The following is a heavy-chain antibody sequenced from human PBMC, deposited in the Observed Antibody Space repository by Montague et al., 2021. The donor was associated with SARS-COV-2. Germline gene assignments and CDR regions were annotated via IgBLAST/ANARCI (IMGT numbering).Heavy chain of an antibody. J-gene: IGHJ6*02. CDR2: IDAVGNT. CDR1: GLTVSSNY. V-gene: IGHV3-53*01. CDR3: ARDERRASKWSYGLDV. D-gene: IGHD2-15*01. Sequence: LRLSCAASGLTVSSNYLTWVRQASGRGLEWVSFIDAVGNTYYADSVKGRFTVSSDNSKNTVYLQMNSLRVEDTAIYYCARDERRASKWSYGLDVWCPGTPVTVSS.